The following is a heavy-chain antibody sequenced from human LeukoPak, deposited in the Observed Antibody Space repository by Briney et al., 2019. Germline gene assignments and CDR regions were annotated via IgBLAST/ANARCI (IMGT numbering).Heavy chain of an antibody. CDR1: GYTFTSYG. J-gene: IGHJ4*02. V-gene: IGHV1-18*01. Sequence: GASVKVSCKASGYTFTSYGISWVRQAPGQGLEWMGWISAYNGNTNYAQKLQGRVTTTTDTSTSTAYMELRSLRSDDTAVYYCARIAYYDFWSGSHAHFDYWGQGTLVTVSS. CDR3: ARIAYYDFWSGSHAHFDY. CDR2: ISAYNGNT. D-gene: IGHD3-3*01.